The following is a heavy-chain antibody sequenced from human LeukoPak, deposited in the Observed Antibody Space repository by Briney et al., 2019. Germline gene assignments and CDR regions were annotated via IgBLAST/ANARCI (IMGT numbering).Heavy chain of an antibody. CDR3: ARVSSPTIVVVPAAIGRYFDY. CDR1: GGSFSGYY. Sequence: SETLSLTCAVYGGSFSGYYWSWIRQPPGKGLDWIGEINHSGSTNYNPSLKSRVTISVDTSKNQFSLKLSSVTAADTAVYYCARVSSPTIVVVPAAIGRYFDYWGQGTLVTVSS. D-gene: IGHD2-2*01. V-gene: IGHV4-34*01. J-gene: IGHJ4*02. CDR2: INHSGST.